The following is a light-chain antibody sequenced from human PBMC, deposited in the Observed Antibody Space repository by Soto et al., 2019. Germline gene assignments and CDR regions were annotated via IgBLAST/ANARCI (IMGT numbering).Light chain of an antibody. CDR1: SSDVGGYNY. V-gene: IGLV2-14*01. CDR2: DVS. J-gene: IGLJ1*01. Sequence: QSALTQPASVSGSPGQSITISCTGTSSDVGGYNYVSWYQQHPGKAPKLMIYDVSNRPSGVSNRFSGSKSGNTASLTISGXXXXXXXXXYCSSYTSSSTLGYVFGTGTKLTVL. CDR3: SSYTSSSTLGYV.